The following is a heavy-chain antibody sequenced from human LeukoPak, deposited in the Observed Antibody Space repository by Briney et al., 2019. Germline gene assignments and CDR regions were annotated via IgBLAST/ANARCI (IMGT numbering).Heavy chain of an antibody. CDR3: ANDYGLGTYSRY. Sequence: GGSLRLSCAVSGFRFSSYARSWVRQAPGKGLEWVAVVSDSGDNTHYVNSVKGRFTISRDNSKNTLYLLMNSLRGEDTAVYYCANDYGLGTYSRYWGQGTLVTVSS. J-gene: IGHJ4*02. D-gene: IGHD3-10*01. V-gene: IGHV3-23*01. CDR1: GFRFSSYA. CDR2: VSDSGDNT.